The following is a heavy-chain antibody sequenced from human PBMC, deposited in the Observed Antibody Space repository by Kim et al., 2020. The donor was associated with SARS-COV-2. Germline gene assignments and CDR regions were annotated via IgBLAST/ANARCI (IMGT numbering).Heavy chain of an antibody. V-gene: IGHV1-3*01. D-gene: IGHD3-3*01. CDR3: ARDNRTYDFWSGYTYGMDV. CDR2: INAGNGNT. Sequence: ASVKVSCKASGYTFTSYAMHWVRQAPGQRLEWMGWINAGNGNTKYSQKFQGRVTITRDTSASTAYMELSSLRSEDTAVYYCARDNRTYDFWSGYTYGMDVWGQGTTVTVSS. J-gene: IGHJ6*02. CDR1: GYTFTSYA.